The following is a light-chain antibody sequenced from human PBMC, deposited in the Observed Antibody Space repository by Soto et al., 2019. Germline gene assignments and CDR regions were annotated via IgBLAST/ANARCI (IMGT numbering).Light chain of an antibody. Sequence: QSALTQPASVSGSPGQSITISCTGTSSDVGGYNYVSWYQQHPGTAPKLMIYDVSNRPSGVSNRFSGSKSGNTASLTISGLQAEDEADYYCSSSTSSSMRLDVFGAGTKVTVL. J-gene: IGLJ1*01. CDR2: DVS. V-gene: IGLV2-14*01. CDR3: SSSTSSSMRLDV. CDR1: SSDVGGYNY.